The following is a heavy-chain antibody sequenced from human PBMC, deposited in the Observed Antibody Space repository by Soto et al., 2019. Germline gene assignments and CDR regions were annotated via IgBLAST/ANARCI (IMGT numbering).Heavy chain of an antibody. CDR1: GFTFSDYY. Sequence: PGGSLRLSCAASGFTFSDYYMSWIRQAPGKGLEWVSYISSSGSTIYYADSVKGRFTISRDNAKNSLYLQMNSLRAEDTAVYYCARVLISRSSGYWAYYYYYGMDVWGQGTTVTVSS. D-gene: IGHD3-22*01. CDR3: ARVLISRSSGYWAYYYYYGMDV. V-gene: IGHV3-11*01. J-gene: IGHJ6*02. CDR2: ISSSGSTI.